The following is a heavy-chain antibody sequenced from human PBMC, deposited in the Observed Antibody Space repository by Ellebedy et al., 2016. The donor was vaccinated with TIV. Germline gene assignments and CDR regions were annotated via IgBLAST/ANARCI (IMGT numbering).Heavy chain of an antibody. Sequence: PGGSLRLSCAASGFTFSDYWMNWVRQAPGKGLEWVANIKPGGNEKFYVGSVVGRFTISRANANNSLYLQMDSLRAEDTAVYYCATDDGIYWGQGTLVTVSS. J-gene: IGHJ4*02. CDR3: ATDDGIY. CDR1: GFTFSDYW. V-gene: IGHV3-7*03. D-gene: IGHD1-26*01. CDR2: IKPGGNEK.